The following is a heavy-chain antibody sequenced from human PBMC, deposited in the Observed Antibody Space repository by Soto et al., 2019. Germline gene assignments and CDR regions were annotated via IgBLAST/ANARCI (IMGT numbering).Heavy chain of an antibody. CDR2: INHSGSG. CDR1: GGPFNGYY. Sequence: PSETLSLTCAAYGGPFNGYYWSWIRQPPGKGLEWIGEINHSGSGNCNPSLKSRVTISLDTSKNQFSLKLYSLTAADTAVYYSASVVRGWHPQFDSWGQGRLVTV. D-gene: IGHD2-21*01. V-gene: IGHV4-34*01. CDR3: ASVVRGWHPQFDS. J-gene: IGHJ5*02.